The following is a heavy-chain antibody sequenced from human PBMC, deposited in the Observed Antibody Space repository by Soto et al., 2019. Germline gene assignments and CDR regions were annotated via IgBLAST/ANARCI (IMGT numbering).Heavy chain of an antibody. V-gene: IGHV1-18*04. CDR1: GYTFTSYG. D-gene: IGHD3-9*01. CDR3: ATRQYGLLRYFDWSSSYGMDV. Sequence: ASVKVSCKASGYTFTSYGISWVRQAPGQGLEWMGWISAYNGNTNYAQKLQGRVTMTTDTSTSTAYMELRSLRSDDTAVYYCATRQYGLLRYFDWSSSYGMDVWGQGTTVTVSS. J-gene: IGHJ6*02. CDR2: ISAYNGNT.